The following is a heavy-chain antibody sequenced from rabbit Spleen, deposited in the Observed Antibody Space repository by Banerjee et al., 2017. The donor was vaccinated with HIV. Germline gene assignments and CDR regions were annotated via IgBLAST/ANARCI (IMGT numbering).Heavy chain of an antibody. D-gene: IGHD2-1*01. CDR2: IYVGDGST. V-gene: IGHV1S47*01. J-gene: IGHJ6*01. CDR3: ARGSATMTLVITGYYLSL. CDR1: GFDFSSSYY. Sequence: QEQLVESGGGLVQPEGSLTLTCKAAGFDFSSSYYMCWVRQAPGKGPEWIACIYVGDGSTYYASWVNGRFTISRSTSLNTVTLQMTSLTAADTATYFCARGSATMTLVITGYYLSLWGPGTLVTVS.